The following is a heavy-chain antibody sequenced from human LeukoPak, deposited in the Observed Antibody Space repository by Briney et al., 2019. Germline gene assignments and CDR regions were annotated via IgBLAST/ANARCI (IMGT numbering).Heavy chain of an antibody. J-gene: IGHJ4*02. CDR2: INHSDGST. D-gene: IGHD3-10*01. CDR1: GYTFSRSY. Sequence: ALVKVSCKPSGYTFSRSYMHWVRQSPRHRLKGWGIINHSDGSTRYAPTLHARVTMTTHTATSTTYTQLRCLLSDAPTVQCCAIGSFRVVRGARGSDYWGEGTLVTVSS. V-gene: IGHV1-46*01. CDR3: AIGSFRVVRGARGSDY.